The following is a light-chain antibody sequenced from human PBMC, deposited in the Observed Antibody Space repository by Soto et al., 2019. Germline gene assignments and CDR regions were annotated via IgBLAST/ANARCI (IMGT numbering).Light chain of an antibody. CDR2: GAS. V-gene: IGKV3-20*01. CDR1: QSVSNNY. J-gene: IGKJ1*01. Sequence: EIVLTQSPGTLSLSPGERATLSCRASQSVSNNYLAWYQQKPGQAPRLLIYGASNRATGIPDRFSGSGSGTDFTLTISRLWPEDFAVHHCQQYASSGTFGQGTKVDIK. CDR3: QQYASSGT.